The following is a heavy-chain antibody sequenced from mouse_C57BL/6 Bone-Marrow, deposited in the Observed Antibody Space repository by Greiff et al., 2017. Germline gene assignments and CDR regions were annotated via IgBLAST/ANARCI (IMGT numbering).Heavy chain of an antibody. J-gene: IGHJ3*01. Sequence: VQLQQSGPVLVKPGASVKMSCKASGYTFTDYYMNWVKQSPGKSLEWIGVINPYNGGTSYNQKFKGKATLTVDKSSSTAYMGLNSLTSEDSAVYYCAGIYYDYAFAYWGQGTLVTVSA. CDR1: GYTFTDYY. V-gene: IGHV1-19*01. CDR3: AGIYYDYAFAY. CDR2: INPYNGGT. D-gene: IGHD2-4*01.